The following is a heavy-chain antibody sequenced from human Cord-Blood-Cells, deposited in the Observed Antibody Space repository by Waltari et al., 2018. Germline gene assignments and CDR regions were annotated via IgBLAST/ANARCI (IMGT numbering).Heavy chain of an antibody. D-gene: IGHD3-3*01. CDR1: GFTFSSYG. V-gene: IGHV3-30*18. CDR2: KSYDGSNK. Sequence: QVQLVESGGGVVQPGRSLRLSCAASGFTFSSYGMHWVRQAPGKGLEGVAVKSYDGSNKYYADSVKGRFTISRDNSKNTLYLQMNSLRAEDTAVYYCAKGGLRFLEWLLYYFDYWGQGTLVTVSS. J-gene: IGHJ4*02. CDR3: AKGGLRFLEWLLYYFDY.